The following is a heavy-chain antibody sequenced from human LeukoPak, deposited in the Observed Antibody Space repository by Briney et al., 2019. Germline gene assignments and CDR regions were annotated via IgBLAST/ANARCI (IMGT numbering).Heavy chain of an antibody. Sequence: GGSLRLSCAASGFTFSDYYMSRIRQAPGKGLEWVSYISSSGSTIYYADSVKGRFTISRDNAKNSLYLQMNSLRAEDTAVYYCARDVEVGATSGADYWGQGTLVTVSS. CDR2: ISSSGSTI. D-gene: IGHD1-26*01. V-gene: IGHV3-11*04. CDR3: ARDVEVGATSGADY. CDR1: GFTFSDYY. J-gene: IGHJ4*02.